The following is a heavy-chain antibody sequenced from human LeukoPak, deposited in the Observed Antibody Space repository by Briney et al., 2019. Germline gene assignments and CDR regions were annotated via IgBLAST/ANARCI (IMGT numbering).Heavy chain of an antibody. D-gene: IGHD2/OR15-2a*01. J-gene: IGHJ3*02. V-gene: IGHV4-34*01. CDR3: ARPSNSDYLDAFDI. CDR2: INHSGST. CDR1: GGSISSYY. Sequence: PSETLSLTCTVSGGSISSYYWSWIRQPPGKGLEWIGEINHSGSTNYNPSLKSRVTISVDTSKNQFSLKLSSVTAADTAVYYCARPSNSDYLDAFDIWGQGTVVTVSS.